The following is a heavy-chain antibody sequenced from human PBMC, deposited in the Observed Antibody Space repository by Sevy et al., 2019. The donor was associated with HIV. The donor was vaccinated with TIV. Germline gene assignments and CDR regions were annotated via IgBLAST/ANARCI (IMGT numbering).Heavy chain of an antibody. J-gene: IGHJ4*01. CDR3: ATTKDYYDSSGSPFDY. CDR2: FEPEDAET. Sequence: ASVKVSCKVSGCTLSQLSLHWVRQAPGKGLEWMGSFEPEDAETIYAQKFQGRVTMTEDRSTDTAYMELSSLRSEDTAVYFCATTKDYYDSSGSPFDYWGHGTLVTVSS. V-gene: IGHV1-24*01. D-gene: IGHD3-22*01. CDR1: GCTLSQLS.